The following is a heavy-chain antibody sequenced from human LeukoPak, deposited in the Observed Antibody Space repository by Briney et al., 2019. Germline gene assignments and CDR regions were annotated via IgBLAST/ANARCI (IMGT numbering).Heavy chain of an antibody. Sequence: SETLSLTCTVSGGSISSGDYYWSWIRQPPGKGLEWIGYIYYNGSTYYNPSLKSRVTISVDTSKNQFSLKLSSVTAADTAVYYCVRDRGYCSSTSCYRDFDYWGQGTLVTVSS. CDR1: GGSISSGDYY. CDR3: VRDRGYCSSTSCYRDFDY. CDR2: IYYNGST. J-gene: IGHJ4*02. D-gene: IGHD2-2*01. V-gene: IGHV4-30-4*08.